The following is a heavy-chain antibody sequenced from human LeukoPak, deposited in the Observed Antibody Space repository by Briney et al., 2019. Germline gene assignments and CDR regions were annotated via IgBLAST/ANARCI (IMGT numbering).Heavy chain of an antibody. CDR3: ARVYGYYYFDY. V-gene: IGHV3-66*01. CDR2: IYSGGST. D-gene: IGHD2-8*02. Sequence: GGSLRLSCAASGFTVSSNYMSWVRQAPGKGLEWVSVIYSGGSTYYADSVKGRFTISRDNAKNTLYLQMNSLRAEDTAVYYCARVYGYYYFDYWGQGTLVTVSS. J-gene: IGHJ4*02. CDR1: GFTVSSNY.